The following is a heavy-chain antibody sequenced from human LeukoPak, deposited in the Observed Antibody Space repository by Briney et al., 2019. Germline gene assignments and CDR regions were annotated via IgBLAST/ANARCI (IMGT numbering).Heavy chain of an antibody. CDR2: IIPIFGTA. CDR3: ASAPLRLWFGEFHDAFDI. Sequence: GASVKVSCKASGGTFSSYAISWVRQAPGQGLEWMGGIIPIFGTANYAQKFQGRVTITADESTSTAYMELSSLRSEDTAVYYCASAPLRLWFGEFHDAFDIWGQGTMVTVSS. V-gene: IGHV1-69*13. J-gene: IGHJ3*02. D-gene: IGHD3-10*01. CDR1: GGTFSSYA.